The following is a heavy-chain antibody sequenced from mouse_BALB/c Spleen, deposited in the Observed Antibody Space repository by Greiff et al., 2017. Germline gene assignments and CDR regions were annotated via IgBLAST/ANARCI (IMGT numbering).Heavy chain of an antibody. J-gene: IGHJ3*01. CDR2: IWAGGST. Sequence: VKLMESGPGLVAPSQSLSITCTVSGFSLTSYGVHWVRQPPGKGLEWLGVIWAGGSTNYNSALMSRLSISKDNSKSQVFLKMNSLQTDDTAMYYCASYDYDGDWFAYWGQGTLVTVSA. D-gene: IGHD2-4*01. V-gene: IGHV2-9*02. CDR1: GFSLTSYG. CDR3: ASYDYDGDWFAY.